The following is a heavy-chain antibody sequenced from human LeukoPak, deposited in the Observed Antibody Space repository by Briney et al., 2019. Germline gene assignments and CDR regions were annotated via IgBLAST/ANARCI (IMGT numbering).Heavy chain of an antibody. J-gene: IGHJ6*03. D-gene: IGHD3-3*01. CDR2: IYYSGST. V-gene: IGHV4-61*08. Sequence: SETLSLTCAVSGGSISSGGYSWSWIRRPPGKGLEWIGYIYYSGSTNYNPSLKSRVTISVDTSKNQFSLKLSSVTAADTAVYYCARVYSYYDFWSGSGYYMDVWGKGTTVTVSS. CDR3: ARVYSYYDFWSGSGYYMDV. CDR1: GGSISSGGYS.